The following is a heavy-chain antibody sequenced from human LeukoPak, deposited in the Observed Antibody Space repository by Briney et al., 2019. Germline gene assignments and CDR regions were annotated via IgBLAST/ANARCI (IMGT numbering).Heavy chain of an antibody. V-gene: IGHV1-2*02. CDR3: ARAGVWDYSDSSGYHNAAFDI. J-gene: IGHJ3*02. Sequence: ASVKVSCKASGYTFTSYYMHWVRQAPGQGLEWMGWINPNSGGTNYAQKFQGRVTMTRDTSISTAYMDLSRLRSDDTAVYYCARAGVWDYSDSSGYHNAAFDIWGQGTMVTVSS. CDR2: INPNSGGT. D-gene: IGHD3-22*01. CDR1: GYTFTSYY.